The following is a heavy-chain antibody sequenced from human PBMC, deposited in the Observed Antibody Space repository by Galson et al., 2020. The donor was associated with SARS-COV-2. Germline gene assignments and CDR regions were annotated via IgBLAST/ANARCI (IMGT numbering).Heavy chain of an antibody. Sequence: SQASETLSLTCEVYGESLSNYYCGWIRQPPGKGLEWIGEINHSGTSNYNPSLKSRVTLSVDTSKNQFSLRLSSVTAADTAVYYCARPYFGLGSYLVIWGQGNLVTVSS. CDR3: ARPYFGLGSYLVI. CDR2: INHSGTS. D-gene: IGHD3-10*01. CDR1: GESLSNYY. J-gene: IGHJ1*01. V-gene: IGHV4-34*01.